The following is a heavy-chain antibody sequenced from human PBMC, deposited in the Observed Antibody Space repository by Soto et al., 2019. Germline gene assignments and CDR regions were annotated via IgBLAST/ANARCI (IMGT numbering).Heavy chain of an antibody. D-gene: IGHD3-10*01. V-gene: IGHV1-18*01. CDR1: GYTFTSYG. CDR3: ARDNPPPSPYYYGSGREHYYYYGMDV. CDR2: ISAYNGNT. Sequence: ASVKVSCKASGYTFTSYGISWVRQAPGQGLEWMGWISAYNGNTNYAQKLQGRVTMTTDTSTSTAYMELRSLRSDDTAVYYCARDNPPPSPYYYGSGREHYYYYGMDVWGQGTTVTVSS. J-gene: IGHJ6*02.